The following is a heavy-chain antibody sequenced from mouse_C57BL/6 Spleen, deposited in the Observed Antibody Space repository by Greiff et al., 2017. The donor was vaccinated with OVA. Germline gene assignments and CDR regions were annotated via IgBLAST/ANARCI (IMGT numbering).Heavy chain of an antibody. CDR1: GYTFTSYW. V-gene: IGHV1-64*01. D-gene: IGHD1-1*01. CDR3: ESRNYYGSSPFDY. CDR2: IHPNSGST. Sequence: VQLQQPGAELVKPGASVKLSCKASGYTFTSYWMHWVKQRPGQGLEWIGMIHPNSGSTNYNEKFKSQATLTVDKSSSTAYMQLSSLTSEDSAVYYCESRNYYGSSPFDYWGQGTTLTVSS. J-gene: IGHJ2*01.